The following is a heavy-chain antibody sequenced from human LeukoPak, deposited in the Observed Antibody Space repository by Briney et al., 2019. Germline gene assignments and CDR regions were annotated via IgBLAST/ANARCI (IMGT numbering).Heavy chain of an antibody. D-gene: IGHD7-27*01. CDR3: AKTLGVRAFDI. CDR1: GGSISSYY. V-gene: IGHV4-4*07. Sequence: SETLSLTCTVSGGSISSYYWSWIRQPAGKGLEWIGRLYTSGSTSCNPSLKSRVTISVDTSKNQFSLTLSSVTAADTAVYYCAKTLGVRAFDIWGQGTMVTVSS. CDR2: LYTSGST. J-gene: IGHJ3*02.